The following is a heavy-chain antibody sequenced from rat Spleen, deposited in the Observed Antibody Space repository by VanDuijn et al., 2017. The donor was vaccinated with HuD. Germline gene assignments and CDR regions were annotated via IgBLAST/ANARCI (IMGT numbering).Heavy chain of an antibody. Sequence: EVQLVESGGGLVQPGRSMKLSCAASGFTFSSFPMAWVRQAPTKGLEWVATISTSGGSTYYRDSVKGRFTISRDNAKSTLYLQMNSLRSEDTATYYCTRAPLYSYWGQGVMVTVSS. D-gene: IGHD1-2*01. J-gene: IGHJ2*01. CDR1: GFTFSSFP. CDR3: TRAPLYSY. V-gene: IGHV5-46*01. CDR2: ISTSGGST.